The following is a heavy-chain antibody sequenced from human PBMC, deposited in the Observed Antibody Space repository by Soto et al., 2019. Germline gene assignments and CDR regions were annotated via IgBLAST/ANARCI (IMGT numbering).Heavy chain of an antibody. Sequence: QLVESGGGSVQPGRSLRLSCAPSGFTFSSYEMNWVRQAPGKGLEWVSYISVSGTMRFYADAVKGRFTISRDNTKKILYLQMKSLRAEDTALYYCATAGLTGTVWGQGTTVTVSS. CDR3: ATAGLTGTV. CDR2: ISVSGTMR. J-gene: IGHJ6*02. V-gene: IGHV3-48*03. CDR1: GFTFSSYE. D-gene: IGHD3-9*01.